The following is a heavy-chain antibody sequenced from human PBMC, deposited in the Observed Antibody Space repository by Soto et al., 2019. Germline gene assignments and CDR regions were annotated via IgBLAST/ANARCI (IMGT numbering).Heavy chain of an antibody. CDR1: GGSITSSSLC. V-gene: IGHV4-39*01. J-gene: IGHJ2*01. D-gene: IGHD5-18*01. Sequence: PSETLSLTCTVSGGSITSSSLCWGWIRQPPGNGLEWIGTIYYSGSTYYNPSLQSRVTISVDTSKNQFSLKLSSVTAADTALYYCARSAIATHWFFDLWGRGTLVTVSS. CDR3: ARSAIATHWFFDL. CDR2: IYYSGST.